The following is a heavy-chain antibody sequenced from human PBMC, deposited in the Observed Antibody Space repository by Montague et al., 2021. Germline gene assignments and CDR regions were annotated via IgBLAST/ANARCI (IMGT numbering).Heavy chain of an antibody. D-gene: IGHD1-1*01. Sequence: SGTLSLTCTVSGGSISNYFWTWIRQPPGKGLEWIGFISYSERTNFNPSLKSRVTISLDTSKNQFSLNLSSVTAADTAVYYCARDTTTDGFDIWGQGTMVTVSS. CDR1: GGSISNYF. CDR3: ARDTTTDGFDI. J-gene: IGHJ3*02. CDR2: ISYSERT. V-gene: IGHV4-59*13.